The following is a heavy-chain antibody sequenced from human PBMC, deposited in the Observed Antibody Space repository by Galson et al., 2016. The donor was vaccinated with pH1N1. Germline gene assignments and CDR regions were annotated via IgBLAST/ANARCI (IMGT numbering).Heavy chain of an antibody. CDR2: IVPITGVT. D-gene: IGHD4-23*01. Sequence: SVKVSCKASGGTFRSYVIIWVRQAPGQGLQWMGRIVPITGVTNYAQQFQDRVTITADESTSTAYMGLSSLRSEDTAVYYCAPGGDDYGGNPHWFDPWGQGTLVTVSS. J-gene: IGHJ5*02. CDR1: GGTFRSYV. V-gene: IGHV1-69*04. CDR3: APGGDDYGGNPHWFDP.